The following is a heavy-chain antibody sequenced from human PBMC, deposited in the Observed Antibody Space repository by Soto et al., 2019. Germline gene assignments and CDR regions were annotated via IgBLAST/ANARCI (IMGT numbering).Heavy chain of an antibody. CDR3: PHSGGGLTPV. Sequence: QITLKESGPTLVKPTQTLTLTCTFSGFSLSTSGVGVGWIRQPPGKALEWLALIYWNDDKRYSPSLKSRLTTTRNPPKNQVFLTRTNMAPVDTPKYFFPHSGGGLTPVGGKGTLVPVPS. CDR2: IYWNDDK. V-gene: IGHV2-5*01. J-gene: IGHJ4*02. D-gene: IGHD3-16*01. CDR1: GFSLSTSGVG.